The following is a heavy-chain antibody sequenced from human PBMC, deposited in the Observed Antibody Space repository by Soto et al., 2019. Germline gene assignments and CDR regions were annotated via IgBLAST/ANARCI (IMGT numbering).Heavy chain of an antibody. CDR3: SRDMRDGYNSSHY. J-gene: IGHJ4*02. CDR2: IYYSGST. D-gene: IGHD1-1*01. V-gene: IGHV4-31*03. Sequence: PSGNLSLTCTVSGGSISSGGYYWSWIRQHPGKGLEWIGYIYYSGSTYYNPSLKSRVTISVDTSKNQFSLKLSSVAAADTAVYYCSRDMRDGYNSSHYWGQGTLVTL. CDR1: GGSISSGGYY.